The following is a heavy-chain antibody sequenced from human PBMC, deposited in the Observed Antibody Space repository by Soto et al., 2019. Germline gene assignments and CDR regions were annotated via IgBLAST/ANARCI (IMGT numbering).Heavy chain of an antibody. D-gene: IGHD6-13*01. Sequence: SETLSLTCTVSGDSIRSSTYWGWIRQPPGKGLELIGSIYSTGNTYYNPSLNSQVTISVDTSKNQFSLNVISVTAADTAVYYCRRSSRYSTDVWGQGTTVT. CDR3: RRSSRYSTDV. V-gene: IGHV4-39*01. J-gene: IGHJ6*02. CDR1: GDSIRSSTY. CDR2: IYSTGNT.